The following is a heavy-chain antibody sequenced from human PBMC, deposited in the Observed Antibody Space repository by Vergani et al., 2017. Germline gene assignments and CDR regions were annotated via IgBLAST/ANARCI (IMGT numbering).Heavy chain of an antibody. V-gene: IGHV3-66*01. Sequence: VQLVESGGGLVQPEGSLRLSCAVSGFIVSSHYMTWVRQAPGKGLEWVAVIHSGGSIFYADTVMGRFTISRDRSKNTLDLHMNSLKAEDTAVYYCARDLFNSGAGSPQRLGPWDYWGQGVLVTVSS. D-gene: IGHD3-10*01. J-gene: IGHJ4*02. CDR2: IHSGGSI. CDR1: GFIVSSHY. CDR3: ARDLFNSGAGSPQRLGPWDY.